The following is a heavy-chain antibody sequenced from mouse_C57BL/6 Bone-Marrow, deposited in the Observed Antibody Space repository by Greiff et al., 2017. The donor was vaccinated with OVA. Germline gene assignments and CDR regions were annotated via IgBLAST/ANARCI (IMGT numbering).Heavy chain of an antibody. J-gene: IGHJ1*03. CDR3: ARDSNYFYWYFDV. CDR2: IHPNRGST. D-gene: IGHD2-5*01. V-gene: IGHV1-64*01. CDR1: GYTFTSYW. Sequence: QVQLQQPGAELVKPGASVKLSCKASGYTFTSYWMHWVKQRPGQGLEWIGMIHPNRGSTNYNEKFKSKATLTVAKSSGTADMQLSSLTSEDSAVYYCARDSNYFYWYFDVWGTGTTVTVSS.